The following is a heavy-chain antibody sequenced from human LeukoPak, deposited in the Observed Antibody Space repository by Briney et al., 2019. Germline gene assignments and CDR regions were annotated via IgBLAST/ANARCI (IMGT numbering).Heavy chain of an antibody. J-gene: IGHJ4*02. V-gene: IGHV4-39*07. CDR1: GGSISSSSYY. Sequence: SETLSLTCTVSGGSISSSSYYWGWIRQPPGKGLEWIGCIYYSGSTYYNPSLKSRVTISVDTSKNQFSLKLSSVTAADTAVYYCATLTTVVTAYYFDHWGQGTLVTVSS. CDR3: ATLTTVVTAYYFDH. CDR2: IYYSGST. D-gene: IGHD4-23*01.